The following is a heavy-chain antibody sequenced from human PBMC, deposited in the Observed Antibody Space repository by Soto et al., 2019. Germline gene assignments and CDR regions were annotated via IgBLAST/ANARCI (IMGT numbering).Heavy chain of an antibody. V-gene: IGHV1-2*04. CDR3: ARGRDYYDSSGYSYNWFDP. J-gene: IGHJ5*02. Sequence: GASVKVSCKASGDTFTSHGITWVRQAPGQGLEWMGWINPNSGGTNYAQKFQGWVTMTRDTSIGTAYMELSRLRSDDTAVYYCARGRDYYDSSGYSYNWFDPWGQGTLVTVSS. D-gene: IGHD3-22*01. CDR2: INPNSGGT. CDR1: GDTFTSHG.